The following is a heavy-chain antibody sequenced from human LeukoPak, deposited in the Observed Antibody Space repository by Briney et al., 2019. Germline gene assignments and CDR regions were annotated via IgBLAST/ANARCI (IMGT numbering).Heavy chain of an antibody. CDR2: ISYDGSNK. Sequence: GGSLRLSCAASGFTFSSYAMHWVRQAPGKGLEWVAVISYDGSNKYYADSVKGRFTISRDNSKNTLYLQMNSLRAEDTAVYYCARDGSHLYGSVELDAFDIWGQGTMVTVSS. J-gene: IGHJ3*02. D-gene: IGHD3-10*01. CDR3: ARDGSHLYGSVELDAFDI. V-gene: IGHV3-30*14. CDR1: GFTFSSYA.